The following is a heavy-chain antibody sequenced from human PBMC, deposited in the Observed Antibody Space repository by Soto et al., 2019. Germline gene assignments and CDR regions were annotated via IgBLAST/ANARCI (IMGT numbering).Heavy chain of an antibody. D-gene: IGHD2-21*02. CDR2: IYYSGST. V-gene: IGHV4-31*03. CDR1: GGSISSGGYY. J-gene: IGHJ6*02. CDR3: ARVCGGDCHYGMDV. Sequence: QVQLQESGPGLVKPSQTLSLNCTVSGGSISSGGYYWSWIRQHPGKGLDWIGYIYYSGSTYYNPSLKTRVTLSVDTSKKQVSLKLSSVTASDKAVYYCARVCGGDCHYGMDVWGQGTTVTVSS.